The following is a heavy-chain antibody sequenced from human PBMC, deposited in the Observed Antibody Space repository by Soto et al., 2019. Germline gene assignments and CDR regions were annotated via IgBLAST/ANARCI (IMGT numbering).Heavy chain of an antibody. Sequence: PPEKLSLTCSVYGGSFSGYYWSWVRQPPGKGLEWIGEINHSGSTNYNPSLKSRVTISVDTSKHQFSLKLSSVTAADTAVYYCARVRLERGVGPAGGRDCDTWGQGTMV. CDR1: GGSFSGYY. V-gene: IGHV4-34*01. CDR2: INHSGST. CDR3: ARVRLERGVGPAGGRDCDT. D-gene: IGHD2-2*01. J-gene: IGHJ3*01.